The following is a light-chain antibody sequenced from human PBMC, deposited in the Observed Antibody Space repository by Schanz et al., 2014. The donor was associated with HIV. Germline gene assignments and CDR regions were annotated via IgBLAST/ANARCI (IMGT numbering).Light chain of an antibody. CDR1: QTVGNN. CDR3: QQYNT. J-gene: IGKJ4*01. CDR2: GAS. Sequence: EIVMTQSPGTLSASPGERATLSCRASQTVGNNLAWYQQKPGQAPRLLIYGASSRATGIPDRFSGSGSGTDFTLTISRLEPEDFAVYYCQQYNTFGGGTKVEIK. V-gene: IGKV3-20*01.